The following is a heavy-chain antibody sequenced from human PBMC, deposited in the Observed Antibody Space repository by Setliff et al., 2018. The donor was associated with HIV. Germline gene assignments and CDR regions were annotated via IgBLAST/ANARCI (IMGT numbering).Heavy chain of an antibody. D-gene: IGHD2-15*01. CDR3: ARDRVDIVVVVAARGYYYYGMDV. CDR2: ISSSSSTI. Sequence: GGSLRLSCAASGFTFSTYRMNWVRQAPGKGLEWVSYISSSSSTIYYADSVKGRFTISRDNSKNTLYLQMNSLRAEDTAVYYCARDRVDIVVVVAARGYYYYGMDVWGQGTTVTVSS. CDR1: GFTFSTYR. J-gene: IGHJ6*02. V-gene: IGHV3-48*01.